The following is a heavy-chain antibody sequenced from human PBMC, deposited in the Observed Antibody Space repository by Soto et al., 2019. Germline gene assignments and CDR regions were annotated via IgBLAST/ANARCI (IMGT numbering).Heavy chain of an antibody. Sequence: EVQLVESGGGLVKPGGSLRLSCAASGFTFSSYSMNWVRQAPGKGLEWVSSISSSSSYIYYADSVKGRFTISRDNAKNSLYLQMNSLRIEDTAVYYCALADGGYCSGGSCYDNDYWGQGTLVTVSS. CDR3: ALADGGYCSGGSCYDNDY. V-gene: IGHV3-21*01. CDR2: ISSSSSYI. J-gene: IGHJ4*02. D-gene: IGHD2-15*01. CDR1: GFTFSSYS.